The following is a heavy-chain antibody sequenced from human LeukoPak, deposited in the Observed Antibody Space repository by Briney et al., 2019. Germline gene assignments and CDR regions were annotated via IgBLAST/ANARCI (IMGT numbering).Heavy chain of an antibody. CDR2: IYYSGST. J-gene: IGHJ5*02. Sequence: PSETLSLTCTVSGGSISSYYWSWIRQPPGKGLEWIGYIYYSGSTNYNPSLKSRVTISVDTSKNQFSLKLSSVTAADTAVYYCARSLVRGVRSRGWFDPWGQGTLVTVSS. CDR3: ARSLVRGVRSRGWFDP. V-gene: IGHV4-59*01. CDR1: GGSISSYY. D-gene: IGHD3-10*01.